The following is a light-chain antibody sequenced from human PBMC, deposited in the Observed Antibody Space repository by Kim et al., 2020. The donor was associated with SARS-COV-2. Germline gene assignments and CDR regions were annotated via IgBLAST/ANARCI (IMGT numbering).Light chain of an antibody. CDR1: TGAVTDGHY. Sequence: GGTVTLTCGSSTGAVTDGHYPYWVQQKPGQAPKTLIYNINNRHSWTPARFSGSLLGGKAALILSGAQPEDEADYYCLLSYSAVLVLFGGGTQLTVL. J-gene: IGLJ2*01. CDR3: LLSYSAVLVL. CDR2: NIN. V-gene: IGLV7-46*01.